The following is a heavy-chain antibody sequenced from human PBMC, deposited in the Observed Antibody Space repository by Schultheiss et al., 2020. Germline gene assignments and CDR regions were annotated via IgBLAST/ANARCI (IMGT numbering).Heavy chain of an antibody. D-gene: IGHD3-22*01. J-gene: IGHJ3*02. V-gene: IGHV3-30-3*01. CDR3: ARERSYDSSGYYYSGGAFDI. CDR2: ISYDGSNK. CDR1: GFTFSSYA. Sequence: GGSLRLSCAASGFTFSSYAMHWVRQAPGKGLDWVAVISYDGSNKYYADSVKGRFTISRDNAKNSLYLQMNSLRAEDTAVYYCARERSYDSSGYYYSGGAFDIWGTGTMVTVSS.